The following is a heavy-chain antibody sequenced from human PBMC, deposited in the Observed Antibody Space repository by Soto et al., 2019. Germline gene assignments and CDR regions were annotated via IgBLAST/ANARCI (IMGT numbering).Heavy chain of an antibody. CDR2: ISYDGSNK. J-gene: IGHJ4*02. Sequence: GGSLRLSCAASGFTFSSYAMHWVRQAPGKGLEWVAVISYDGSNKYYADSVKGRFTISRDNSKNTLYLQMNSLRAEDTAVYYCLPVPAAHSQKSFDYWGQGTLVTVSS. CDR3: LPVPAAHSQKSFDY. D-gene: IGHD2-2*01. V-gene: IGHV3-30-3*01. CDR1: GFTFSSYA.